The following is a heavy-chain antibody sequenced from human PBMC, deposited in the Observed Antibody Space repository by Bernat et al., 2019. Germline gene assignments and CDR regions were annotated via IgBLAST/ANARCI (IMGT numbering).Heavy chain of an antibody. CDR3: ARLDGYLPRELWYFDL. CDR2: ITGSGGST. CDR1: GFTFSNYA. J-gene: IGHJ2*01. V-gene: IGHV3-23*04. Sequence: EVQLVESGGGLVQPGGSLRLSCVASGFTFSNYAMSWVRQAPGKGLECVSGITGSGGSTYYADSVKGRFTISRDNSKSTLYLQMNSLRAEDTAVYYCARLDGYLPRELWYFDLWGRGTLVTVSS. D-gene: IGHD5-24*01.